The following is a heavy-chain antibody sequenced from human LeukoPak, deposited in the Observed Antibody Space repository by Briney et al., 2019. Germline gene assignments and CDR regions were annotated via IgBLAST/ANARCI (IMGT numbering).Heavy chain of an antibody. J-gene: IGHJ4*02. CDR2: ISYDGSNK. V-gene: IGHV3-30*04. Sequence: GGSLRLSCAASGFTFSSYAMHWLRQAPGKGLEWVAVISYDGSNKYYADSVKGRFTISRDNSNTTLYLQMNSLRAEDTAVYYCPTGGGYSAWDYLYYWGQGTLVTVSS. CDR1: GFTFSSYA. D-gene: IGHD5-24*01. CDR3: PTGGGYSAWDYLYY.